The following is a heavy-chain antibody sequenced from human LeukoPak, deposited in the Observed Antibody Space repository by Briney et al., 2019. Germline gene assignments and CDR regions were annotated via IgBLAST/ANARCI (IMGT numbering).Heavy chain of an antibody. CDR2: ISAYNGNT. CDR3: ARDRARGDSSGWYLDY. V-gene: IGHV1-18*01. Sequence: ASVKVSCKASGYTFTSYGISWVRQAPGQGLEWMGWISAYNGNTNYAQKLQGRVTMTTDTSTSTAYMELRSLRSDGTAVYYCARDRARGDSSGWYLDYWGQGTLVTVSS. J-gene: IGHJ4*02. D-gene: IGHD6-19*01. CDR1: GYTFTSYG.